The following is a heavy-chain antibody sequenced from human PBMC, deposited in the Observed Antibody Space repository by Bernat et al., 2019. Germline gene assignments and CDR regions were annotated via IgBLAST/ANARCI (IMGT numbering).Heavy chain of an antibody. CDR1: GYTFTSYA. D-gene: IGHD3-3*01. V-gene: IGHV1-3*01. J-gene: IGHJ4*02. Sequence: QVQLVQSGAEVKKPGASVKVSCKASGYTFTSYAMHWVRQAPGQRLEWMGWINAGNGNTKYSQKFQGRVTITRDTSAGTAYMQLSSLRSEDTAVYYCARGQFVDLWRGYKNKEFDYWGQGTLVTVSS. CDR3: ARGQFVDLWRGYKNKEFDY. CDR2: INAGNGNT.